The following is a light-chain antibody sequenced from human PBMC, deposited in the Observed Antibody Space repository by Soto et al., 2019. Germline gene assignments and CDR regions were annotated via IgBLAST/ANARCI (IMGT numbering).Light chain of an antibody. Sequence: QSVLTQPASVSGSPGQSITISCTGTSSDVGGYNYVSWYQQHPGKAPKLMIYDVSNRPSGVSNRFSGSKSGNTASLTISGHQADDEADYYCSSYTSSRDVVFGGGTKLTVL. CDR2: DVS. CDR3: SSYTSSRDVV. V-gene: IGLV2-14*01. J-gene: IGLJ2*01. CDR1: SSDVGGYNY.